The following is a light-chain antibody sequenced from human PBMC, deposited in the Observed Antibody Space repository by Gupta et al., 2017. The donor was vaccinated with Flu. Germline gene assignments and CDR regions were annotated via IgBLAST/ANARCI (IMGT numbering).Light chain of an antibody. CDR1: SSTIGGNT. V-gene: IGLV1-44*01. CDR2: KNN. Sequence: ITFCCGSSSTIGGNTVNWYQQLPGAAPKLLLYKNNQRHSGVPDRSSGSKSGTSPSLPISALPSEDEADYYCATWDDSLNGRGVFGAGTKLTVL. CDR3: ATWDDSLNGRGV. J-gene: IGLJ3*02.